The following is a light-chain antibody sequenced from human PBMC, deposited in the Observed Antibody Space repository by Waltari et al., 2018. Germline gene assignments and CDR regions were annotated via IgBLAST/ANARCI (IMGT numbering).Light chain of an antibody. CDR3: VHDVAFPLT. CDR2: GGS. J-gene: IGKJ4*01. CDR1: QSLLHSNGNIY. V-gene: IGKV2-40*01. Sequence: DIVLTQTPLSLPITPGEPASISCRSSQSLLHSNGNIYLYWYLQRPGQSPQLLIYGGSNRVSGVPDRFSGSGSGTDFTLKINKVEAEDVGVYYCVHDVAFPLTFGGGTKVEIK.